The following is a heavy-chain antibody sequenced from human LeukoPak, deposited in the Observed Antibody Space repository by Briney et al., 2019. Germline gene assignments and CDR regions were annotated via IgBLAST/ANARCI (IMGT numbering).Heavy chain of an antibody. V-gene: IGHV1-46*01. D-gene: IGHD2-8*02. CDR2: INPSGSNT. Sequence: ASVKVSCKASGFTFTNYYMHWVQQAPGQGLEWMGLINPSGSNTNYAQKFRGRVTMTRDTSATTVYMELSSLRSEDTAVYYCAREESGGYFDYGGQGTLVTVSS. CDR1: GFTFTNYY. J-gene: IGHJ4*02. CDR3: AREESGGYFDY.